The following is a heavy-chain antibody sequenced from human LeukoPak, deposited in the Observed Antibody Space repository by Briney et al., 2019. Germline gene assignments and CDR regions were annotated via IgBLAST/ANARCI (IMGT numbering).Heavy chain of an antibody. CDR3: ARDGMIGSSGYFDY. CDR2: IIPIFGTA. Sequence: SVKVSCKASGYTFTSYGISWVRQAPGQGLEWMGGIIPIFGTANYAQKFQGRVTITTDESTSTAYMELSSLRSEDTAVYYCARDGMIGSSGYFDYWGQGTLVTVSS. J-gene: IGHJ4*02. V-gene: IGHV1-69*05. D-gene: IGHD3-22*01. CDR1: GYTFTSYG.